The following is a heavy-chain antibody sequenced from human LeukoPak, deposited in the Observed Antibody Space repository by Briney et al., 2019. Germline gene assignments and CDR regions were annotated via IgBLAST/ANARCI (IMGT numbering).Heavy chain of an antibody. V-gene: IGHV4-59*01. CDR2: IYYSGST. D-gene: IGHD2-2*01. J-gene: IGHJ4*02. CDR1: GGSISSYY. CDR3: AATAMPQALFDY. Sequence: PSETLSLTCTVSGGSISSYYWSWIRQPPGKGLEWIGYIYYSGSTNYNPSRKSRVTISVDTYKNQFSLKLSSVTAADTAVYYCAATAMPQALFDYWGQGTLVSVSS.